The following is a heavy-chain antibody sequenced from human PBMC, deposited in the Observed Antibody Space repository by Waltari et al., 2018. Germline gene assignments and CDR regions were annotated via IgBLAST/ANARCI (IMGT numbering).Heavy chain of an antibody. V-gene: IGHV3-49*04. CDR2: IRSIADGGTT. D-gene: IGHD3-10*01. Sequence: EVQLVESGGGLVQPVRSLRLSCTASGFTLGDYALSLVTQAQVTGREWVGFIRSIADGGTTEYAAYVKGRCTISRDYSKSIAYLQMNSLKTEDTAVYYCTRDRTELVRGRRFDYWGQGTLVTVSS. J-gene: IGHJ4*02. CDR3: TRDRTELVRGRRFDY. CDR1: GFTLGDYA.